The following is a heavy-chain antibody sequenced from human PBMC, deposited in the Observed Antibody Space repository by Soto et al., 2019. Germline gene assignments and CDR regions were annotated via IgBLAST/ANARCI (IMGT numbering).Heavy chain of an antibody. J-gene: IGHJ4*02. CDR3: AKDFRIVVVVAATDY. D-gene: IGHD2-15*01. CDR1: GFTFSSYA. V-gene: IGHV3-23*01. CDR2: ISGSGGST. Sequence: EVQLLESGGGLVQPGGSLRLSCAASGFTFSSYAMSWVRQAPGKGLEWVSAISGSGGSTYYADSAKGRFTISRDNSKNTLYLQMNSLRAEDTAVYYCAKDFRIVVVVAATDYWGQGTLVTVSS.